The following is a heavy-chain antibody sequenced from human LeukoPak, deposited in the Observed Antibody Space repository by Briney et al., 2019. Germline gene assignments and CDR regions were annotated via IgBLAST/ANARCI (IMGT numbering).Heavy chain of an antibody. V-gene: IGHV3-33*08. D-gene: IGHD3-3*01. CDR3: ARDEARGYDFRPQDH. CDR1: GFTFSSYG. Sequence: PGRSLRLSCAASGFTFSSYGMHWVRQAPGKGLEWVAFIRYDGSNKYYADSVKGRFTISRDNSKNTLYLQMNSLRVEDTAVYYCARDEARGYDFRPQDHWGQGTLVSVSS. CDR2: IRYDGSNK. J-gene: IGHJ4*02.